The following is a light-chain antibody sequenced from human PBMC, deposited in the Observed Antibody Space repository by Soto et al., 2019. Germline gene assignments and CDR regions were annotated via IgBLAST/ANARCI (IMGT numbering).Light chain of an antibody. V-gene: IGKV4-1*01. Sequence: DIVMTQSPESLAVSLGERATINCKSSQSVLNSSKNKNYLAWYQKKPGQPPKLLIYWASTRESGVPDRFSGSGSGTDFTLTISSLQAEDVAVYYCQQYYSPPWTFGQGTKVEIK. CDR1: QSVLNSSKNKNY. J-gene: IGKJ1*01. CDR3: QQYYSPPWT. CDR2: WAS.